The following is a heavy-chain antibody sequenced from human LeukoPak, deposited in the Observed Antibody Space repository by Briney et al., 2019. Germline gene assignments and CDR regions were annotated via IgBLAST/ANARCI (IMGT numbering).Heavy chain of an antibody. CDR1: GGSISSHY. CDR3: ARGDDILTGPWYFDY. V-gene: IGHV4-59*11. Sequence: SETLSLTCTVSGGSISSHYWSWIRQPPGKGLEWIGYIYYSGGTNYNPSLKSRVTISVDTSKNQFSLKLSSVTAADTAVYYCARGDDILTGPWYFDYWGQGTLVTVSS. CDR2: IYYSGGT. D-gene: IGHD3-9*01. J-gene: IGHJ4*02.